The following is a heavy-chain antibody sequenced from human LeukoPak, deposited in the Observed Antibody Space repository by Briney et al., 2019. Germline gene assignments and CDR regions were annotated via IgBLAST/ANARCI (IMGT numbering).Heavy chain of an antibody. D-gene: IGHD3-10*01. CDR2: ISSSSSYI. V-gene: IGHV3-21*01. CDR3: ARDSYDGSTDV. Sequence: ETLSLTCTVSGGSISSSSYYWGWIRQPPGKGLEWVSSISSSSSYIYYADSVKGRFTISRDNAKNSLYLQMNSLRAEDTAVYYCARDSYDGSTDVWGKGTTVTVSS. J-gene: IGHJ6*04. CDR1: GGSISSSS.